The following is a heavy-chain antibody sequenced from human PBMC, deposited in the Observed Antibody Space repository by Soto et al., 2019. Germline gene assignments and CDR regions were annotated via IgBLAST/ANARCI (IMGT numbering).Heavy chain of an antibody. Sequence: QEQLVASGGGVVLPGGSLRLSCAASDFSFSDYAMYWFRQAPGKGLAWVALLSYDGSNKYYDDSVKGRFTISRDNTKNTVFLQMDSLRADDTALYYCARDGAPDYSGDRFVGKAYFDLWGQGILVTVSS. CDR3: ARDGAPDYSGDRFVGKAYFDL. V-gene: IGHV3-30-3*01. CDR1: DFSFSDYA. D-gene: IGHD2-21*02. CDR2: LSYDGSNK. J-gene: IGHJ4*02.